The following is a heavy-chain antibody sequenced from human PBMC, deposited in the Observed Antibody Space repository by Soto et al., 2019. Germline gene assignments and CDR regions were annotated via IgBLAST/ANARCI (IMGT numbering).Heavy chain of an antibody. J-gene: IGHJ3*02. D-gene: IGHD3-16*01. CDR2: IYSAGST. V-gene: IGHV4-4*07. Sequence: QLQLQESGPGLVKPSETLSLICTVSGGSISGYFWSWVRQPAGKGLEWIGRIYSAGSTNYNPSLKSRSNISVNTTQNPVSLKFTPGTGADTAMYYCVRGDVFDIWGRGTMVTVSS. CDR3: VRGDVFDI. CDR1: GGSISGYF.